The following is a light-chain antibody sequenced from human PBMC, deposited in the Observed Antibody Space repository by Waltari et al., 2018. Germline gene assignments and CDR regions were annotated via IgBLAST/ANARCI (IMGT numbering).Light chain of an antibody. CDR2: DVN. J-gene: IGLJ3*02. Sequence: QSALTQPASVSGSPGQSITISCTGTSSDVGGYNYVSWYQQHPGKAPKLMIYDVNKRPSGVSNRFSGSKSGNTSSLTISGLQAEDEADYYGSSYTSSSTWVFGGGTKLTVL. CDR3: SSYTSSSTWV. V-gene: IGLV2-14*01. CDR1: SSDVGGYNY.